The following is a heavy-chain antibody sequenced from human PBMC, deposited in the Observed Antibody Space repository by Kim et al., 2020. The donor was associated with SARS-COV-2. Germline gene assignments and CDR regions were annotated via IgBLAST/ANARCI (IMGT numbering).Heavy chain of an antibody. J-gene: IGHJ2*01. CDR1: GGSISSYY. Sequence: SETLSLTCTVSGGSISSYYWSWIRQPPGKGLEWIGYIYYSGSTNYNPSLKSRVTISVDTSKNQFSLKLSSVTAADTAVYYCARWWYNYWYFDLWGRGTLVTVSS. CDR3: ARWWYNYWYFDL. D-gene: IGHD2-15*01. CDR2: IYYSGST. V-gene: IGHV4-59*13.